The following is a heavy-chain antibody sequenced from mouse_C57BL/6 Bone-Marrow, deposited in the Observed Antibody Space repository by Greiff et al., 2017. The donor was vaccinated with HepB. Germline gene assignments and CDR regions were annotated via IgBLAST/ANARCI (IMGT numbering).Heavy chain of an antibody. CDR1: GYTFTSYW. D-gene: IGHD2-1*01. J-gene: IGHJ2*01. Sequence: QVHVKQPGAELVKPGASVKMSCKASGYTFTSYWITWVKQRPGQGLEWIGDIYPGSGSTNYNEKFKSKATLTVDTSSSTAYMQLSSLTSEDSAVYYCAAGGGNYNYWGQGTTLTGSS. CDR3: AAGGGNYNY. V-gene: IGHV1-55*01. CDR2: IYPGSGST.